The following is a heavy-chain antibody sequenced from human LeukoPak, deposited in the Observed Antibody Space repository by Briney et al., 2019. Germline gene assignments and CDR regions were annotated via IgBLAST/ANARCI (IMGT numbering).Heavy chain of an antibody. CDR3: ARDMVTGVY. CDR2: ISSSSSTI. CDR1: GFTFSSYE. D-gene: IGHD2-21*02. J-gene: IGHJ4*02. Sequence: PGGSLRLSCAASGFTFSSYEMNWVRQAPGKGLEWVSYISSSSSTIYYADSVKGRFTISRDNAKNSLYLQMNSLRAEDTAVYYCARDMVTGVYWGQGTLVTVSS. V-gene: IGHV3-48*01.